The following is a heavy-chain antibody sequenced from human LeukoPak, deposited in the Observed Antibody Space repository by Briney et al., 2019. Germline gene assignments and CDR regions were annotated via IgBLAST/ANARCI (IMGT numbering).Heavy chain of an antibody. CDR1: GFTFSSYG. CDR2: IWYDGSNK. V-gene: IGHV3-33*01. Sequence: GRSLRLSCAASGFTFSSYGMHWVRQAPGKGLEWVAVIWYDGSNKYYADSVKGRFTISRDNSKNTLYLQMNSLRAEDTAVYYCARGWDGYNFIGYYYYGMDVWGQGTTVTVSS. J-gene: IGHJ6*02. D-gene: IGHD5-24*01. CDR3: ARGWDGYNFIGYYYYGMDV.